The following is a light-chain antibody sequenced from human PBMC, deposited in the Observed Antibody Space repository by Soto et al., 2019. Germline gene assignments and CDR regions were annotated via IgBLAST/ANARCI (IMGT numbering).Light chain of an antibody. J-gene: IGKJ5*01. CDR1: QGITSY. CDR2: GAS. V-gene: IGKV1-9*01. Sequence: DIPLTQSPSLLSASVGDRVTITCRASQGITSYLAWYQQKPGKVPKLLIYGASTLQSGVPSRFSGSGSGTEFTLTISSLQPEDFATYYCQQLNGYPITFGQGTRLEIK. CDR3: QQLNGYPIT.